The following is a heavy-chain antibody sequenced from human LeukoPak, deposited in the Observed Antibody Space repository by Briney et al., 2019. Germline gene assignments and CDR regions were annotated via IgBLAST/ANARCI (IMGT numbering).Heavy chain of an antibody. V-gene: IGHV3-30-3*01. CDR2: ISYDGRIK. CDR3: AKRGVAVAGTRLYYFDY. CDR1: GFAFSSYA. D-gene: IGHD6-19*01. Sequence: GRSLRLSCAASGFAFSSYAIHWVRQAPGKGLEWVSFISYDGRIKYYADSVKGRLTISRDNSKNTLSLQMNSLRAEDTAVYYCAKRGVAVAGTRLYYFDYWGQGTLVTVSS. J-gene: IGHJ4*02.